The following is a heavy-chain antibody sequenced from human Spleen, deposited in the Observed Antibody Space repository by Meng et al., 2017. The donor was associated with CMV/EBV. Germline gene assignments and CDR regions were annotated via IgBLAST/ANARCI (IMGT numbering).Heavy chain of an antibody. D-gene: IGHD1-26*01. CDR1: GYTFTGYY. Sequence: ASVKVSCKASGYTFTGYYIHWVRQAPGQGLEWMGWINPNSGGTNYAQKFQGRVTMTRDTSISTAYMELSRLRSDDTAVYYCARDSGSYKNGFDYWGQGTLVTVSS. V-gene: IGHV1-2*02. CDR2: INPNSGGT. CDR3: ARDSGSYKNGFDY. J-gene: IGHJ4*02.